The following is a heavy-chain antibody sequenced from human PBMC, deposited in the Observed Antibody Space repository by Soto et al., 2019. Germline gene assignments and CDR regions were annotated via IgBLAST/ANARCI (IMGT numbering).Heavy chain of an antibody. D-gene: IGHD4-4*01. CDR2: ISGSGGST. V-gene: IGHV3-23*01. Sequence: VGSLRLSCASSGFTFSSYAMSWVRQAPGKGLEWVSAISGSGGSTYYADSVKGRFTISRDNSKNTLYLQMNSLRAEDTAVYYCAKYSNYHYYYGLDVWGQGTTVTVSS. CDR1: GFTFSSYA. J-gene: IGHJ6*02. CDR3: AKYSNYHYYYGLDV.